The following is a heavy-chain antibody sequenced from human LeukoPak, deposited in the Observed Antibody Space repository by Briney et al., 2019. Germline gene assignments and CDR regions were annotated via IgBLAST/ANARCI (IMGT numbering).Heavy chain of an antibody. CDR1: GFTFDDYG. CDR2: INWSGGSA. CDR3: ARVRGSGSYSGHYFDY. V-gene: IGHV3-20*04. Sequence: GGSLILSCAASGFTFDDYGMSWVRQAPGKGLEWVSTINWSGGSAGYGDSVKGRFTIARDDAKNSLSLQMNSLRAEDTALYYCARVRGSGSYSGHYFDYWGQGTLVTVSS. J-gene: IGHJ4*02. D-gene: IGHD3-10*01.